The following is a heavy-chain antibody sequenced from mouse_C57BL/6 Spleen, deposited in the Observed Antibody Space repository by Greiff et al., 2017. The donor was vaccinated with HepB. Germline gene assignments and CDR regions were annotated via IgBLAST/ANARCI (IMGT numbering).Heavy chain of an antibody. D-gene: IGHD2-3*01. CDR2: ISYDGSN. V-gene: IGHV3-6*01. CDR1: GYSITSCYY. Sequence: EVKLEESGPVLVKPSQSLSLTCSVTGYSITSCYYWNWIRQFPGNKLEWMGYISYDGSNNYNPSLKNRITITRDTSTDQFFLKLNSVTTEDTATYYGARGEGYDGYYDYFDYWGQGTTLTVSS. CDR3: ARGEGYDGYYDYFDY. J-gene: IGHJ2*01.